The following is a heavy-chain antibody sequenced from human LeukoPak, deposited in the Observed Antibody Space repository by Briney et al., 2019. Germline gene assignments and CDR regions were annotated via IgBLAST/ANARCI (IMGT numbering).Heavy chain of an antibody. D-gene: IGHD3-10*01. J-gene: IGHJ4*02. CDR2: ISQNGDS. CDR3: ARDLIVPVAMTGSGSYSTDY. Sequence: SETLSLTCGVSGGSLSFYYWSWIRQSPGKGLEWIAEISQNGDSNYNMSLKSRVTISLDKSKNQVSLKLNSVTAADTAVCYCARDLIVPVAMTGSGSYSTDYWGQGTLVTVSS. V-gene: IGHV4-34*01. CDR1: GGSLSFYY.